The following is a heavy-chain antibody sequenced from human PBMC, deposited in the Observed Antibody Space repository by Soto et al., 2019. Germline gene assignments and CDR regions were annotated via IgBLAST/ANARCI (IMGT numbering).Heavy chain of an antibody. CDR1: GFTFSSYA. Sequence: TGGSLGLSCAASGFTFSSYAMSWVRQAPGKGLEWVSAISGSGGSTYYADSVKGRFTISRDNSKNTLYLQMNSLRAEDTAVYYCAKDPGYSGYHFNWFDPWGQGTLVTVSS. D-gene: IGHD5-12*01. CDR3: AKDPGYSGYHFNWFDP. CDR2: ISGSGGST. V-gene: IGHV3-23*01. J-gene: IGHJ5*02.